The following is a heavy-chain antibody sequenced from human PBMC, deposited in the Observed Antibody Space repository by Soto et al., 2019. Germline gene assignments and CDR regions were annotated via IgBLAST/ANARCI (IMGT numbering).Heavy chain of an antibody. Sequence: GGSLRLSCAASGFTFSSYSMNWVRQAPGKGLEWVSSISSSSSYIYYADSVKGRFTISRDNAKNSLYLQMNSLRAEDTAVYYCARGDHIVLMVYAISDYMDVWGNGTTVTVSS. V-gene: IGHV3-21*01. CDR2: ISSSSSYI. CDR3: ARGDHIVLMVYAISDYMDV. D-gene: IGHD2-8*01. J-gene: IGHJ6*03. CDR1: GFTFSSYS.